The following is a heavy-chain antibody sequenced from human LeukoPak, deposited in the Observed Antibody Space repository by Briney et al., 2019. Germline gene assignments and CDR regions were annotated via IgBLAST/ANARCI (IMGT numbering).Heavy chain of an antibody. V-gene: IGHV3-21*01. CDR1: GFTVSSYS. J-gene: IGHJ4*02. D-gene: IGHD2/OR15-2a*01. Sequence: GVSLRLSCAASGFTVSSYSLSWVRQAPGKGLEWVSSIDSSSSYIFYADSVKGRFTMSRDNAKNSLYLQMNSLRVEDPAVYYCARSVMVIGTTRGSAYWGLGTLVTVSS. CDR3: ARSVMVIGTTRGSAY. CDR2: IDSSSSYI.